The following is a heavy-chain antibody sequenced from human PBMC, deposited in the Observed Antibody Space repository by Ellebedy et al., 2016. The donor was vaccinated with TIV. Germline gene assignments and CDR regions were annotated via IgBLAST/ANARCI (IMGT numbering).Heavy chain of an antibody. CDR3: AKGQSREYTGSHKY. V-gene: IGHV3-23*01. CDR1: GFTFNTYA. Sequence: GGSLRLSCAASGFTFNTYAMTWVRQAPGKGLEWVLAIVDSGISSYYADSVKGRFTISRDNSRNTLYLQMNSLRAEDTAVYYCAKGQSREYTGSHKYWGQGTLVTVSS. CDR2: IVDSGISS. J-gene: IGHJ4*02. D-gene: IGHD1-26*01.